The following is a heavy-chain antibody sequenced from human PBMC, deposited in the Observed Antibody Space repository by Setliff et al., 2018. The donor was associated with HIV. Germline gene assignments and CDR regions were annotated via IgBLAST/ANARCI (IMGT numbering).Heavy chain of an antibody. Sequence: SETLSLTCSVSGDSIISDTYYWGWIRQPPGKGPEWIASIFYTGSTFYTSSLKSRVRISMDKPKNQFSLELTSVTTEDTAVFYCARQTRNRYDVLTGYSVLWGRGILVTVSS. D-gene: IGHD3-9*01. CDR2: IFYTGST. CDR1: GDSIISDTYY. CDR3: ARQTRNRYDVLTGYSVL. J-gene: IGHJ4*02. V-gene: IGHV4-39*01.